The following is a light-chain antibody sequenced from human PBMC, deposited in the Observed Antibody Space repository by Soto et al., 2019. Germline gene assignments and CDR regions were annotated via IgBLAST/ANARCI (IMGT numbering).Light chain of an antibody. CDR2: LNSDGSH. V-gene: IGLV4-69*01. J-gene: IGLJ3*02. Sequence: QSVLTQSPSASASLGASVKLTCTLSSGHSSYAIAWHQQQPEKGPRYFMKLNSDGSHKKGDGIPDRFSGSTSGAERYLTISSLQSEDEADYFCQTWDTDIRVFGGGTQLTVL. CDR1: SGHSSYA. CDR3: QTWDTDIRV.